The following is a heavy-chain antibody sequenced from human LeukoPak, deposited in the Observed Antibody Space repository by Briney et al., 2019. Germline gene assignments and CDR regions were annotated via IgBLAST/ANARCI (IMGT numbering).Heavy chain of an antibody. V-gene: IGHV4/OR15-8*02. J-gene: IGHJ4*02. CDR1: GRSIRGTKW. Sequence: PSDTLSLPYGVCGRSIRGTKWWGWVRQPPGQGLEWIGEISLAAQTNYNPSLNGRVTMSLDKSSNQLALHLTSVTAADTATYFCSSESEPCGPFGNWGQGTLVIVSS. D-gene: IGHD3-3*01. CDR3: SSESEPCGPFGN. CDR2: ISLAAQT.